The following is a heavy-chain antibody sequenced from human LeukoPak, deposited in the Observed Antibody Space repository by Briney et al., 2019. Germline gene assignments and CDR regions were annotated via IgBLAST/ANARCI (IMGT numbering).Heavy chain of an antibody. CDR1: GFTFSNYW. D-gene: IGHD2-15*01. V-gene: IGHV3-15*01. CDR2: IKSNTGGGTT. CDR3: TTDDIVVVVASFDP. J-gene: IGHJ5*02. Sequence: PGGSLRLSCAASGFTFSNYWMSWVRQAPGKGLEWVGRIKSNTGGGTTAYAAQVKCTFTISRDDSKNTLYLQMNSLKTEDTAVYYCTTDDIVVVVASFDPWGQGTLVTVSS.